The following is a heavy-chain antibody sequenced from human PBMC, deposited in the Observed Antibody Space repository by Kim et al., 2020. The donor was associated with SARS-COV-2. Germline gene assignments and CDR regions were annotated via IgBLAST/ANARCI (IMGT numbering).Heavy chain of an antibody. D-gene: IGHD3-9*01. CDR2: IYYSGST. J-gene: IGHJ3*02. V-gene: IGHV4-31*03. CDR3: AREYILTGYWRSAFDI. Sequence: SETLSLTCTVSGGSISSGGYYWSWIRQHPGKGLEWIGYIYYSGSTYYNPSLKSRVTISVDTSKNQFSLKLSSVTAAATAVYYCAREYILTGYWRSAFDIWGQGTMVTVSS. CDR1: GGSISSGGYY.